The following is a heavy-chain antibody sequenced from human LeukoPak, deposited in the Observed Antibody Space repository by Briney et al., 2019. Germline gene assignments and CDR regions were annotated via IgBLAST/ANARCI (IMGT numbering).Heavy chain of an antibody. CDR1: GYSFTSYC. CDR2: IYPGDSDT. D-gene: IGHD6-6*01. J-gene: IGHJ2*01. CDR3: ASSSIGARGGYWYFDL. V-gene: IGHV5-51*01. Sequence: GESLKISRKGSGYSFTSYCIGWVRQIPGKGLEWMGIIYPGDSDTIYSPSFQGQVTISADKSISTAYLQWSSLKASDTAMYYCASSSIGARGGYWYFDLWGRGTPVTVSS.